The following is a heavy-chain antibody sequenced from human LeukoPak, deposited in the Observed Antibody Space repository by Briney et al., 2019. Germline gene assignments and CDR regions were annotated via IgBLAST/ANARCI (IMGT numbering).Heavy chain of an antibody. CDR3: ARDRRARNAGRWSLDP. V-gene: IGHV1-2*02. CDR1: GYTFTGYY. CDR2: INPNSGGT. Sequence: ASVKVSCKASGYTFTGYYMHWVRQAPAQGLEWMGWINPNSGGTNYAQKFQGRVTMTRDTSISTAYMELSRLRSDDTAVYYCARDRRARNAGRWSLDPWGQGTLVTVSS. D-gene: IGHD6-13*01. J-gene: IGHJ5*02.